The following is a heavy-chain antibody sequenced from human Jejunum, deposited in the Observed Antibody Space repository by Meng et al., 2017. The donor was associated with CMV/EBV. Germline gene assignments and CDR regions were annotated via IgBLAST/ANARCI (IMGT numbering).Heavy chain of an antibody. Sequence: KLSCKASGYTFTSYDINWVRQAAGQGPEWMGWTNPRSGNTGSAQKFQGRLTMTMNTSIGTAYMELSSLRSEDTAVYYCARNGIFFDYWGQGALVTVSS. D-gene: IGHD1-14*01. V-gene: IGHV1-8*02. J-gene: IGHJ4*02. CDR1: GYTFTSYD. CDR2: TNPRSGNT. CDR3: ARNGIFFDY.